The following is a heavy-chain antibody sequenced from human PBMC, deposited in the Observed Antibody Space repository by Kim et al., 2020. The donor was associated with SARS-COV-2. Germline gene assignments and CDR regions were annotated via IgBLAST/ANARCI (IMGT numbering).Heavy chain of an antibody. Sequence: GGSLRLSCAASGFTFSSYALSWVRQAPGKGLEWVSAISGSGGSTYYADSVKGRFTISRDNSQNILYLQMNSLRVEDTAIYYCAKAAAIYNWFDPWGQGTLVTVSS. CDR3: AKAAAIYNWFDP. V-gene: IGHV3-23*01. J-gene: IGHJ5*02. CDR1: GFTFSSYA. CDR2: ISGSGGST. D-gene: IGHD6-13*01.